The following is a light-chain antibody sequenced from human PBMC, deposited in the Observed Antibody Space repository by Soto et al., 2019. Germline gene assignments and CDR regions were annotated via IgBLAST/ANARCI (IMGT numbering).Light chain of an antibody. V-gene: IGKV3-11*01. CDR1: QSVSTD. J-gene: IGKJ4*01. CDR2: DAS. CDR3: QQRGNLPLT. Sequence: EMVLTQSPATLSLSPGERATLSCRSSQSVSTDLAWYQQKPGQAPRLLIYDASNRATGIPARFSGSGSGTDFTLTISSLEPEDFAVYYCQQRGNLPLTFGGGTKVEIK.